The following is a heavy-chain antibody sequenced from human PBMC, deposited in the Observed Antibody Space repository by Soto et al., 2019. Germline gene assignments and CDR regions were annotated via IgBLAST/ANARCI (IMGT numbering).Heavy chain of an antibody. CDR3: ARVDTMVRGVIRLSYYYMDV. CDR1: GFTFSSYS. CDR2: ISSSSYI. V-gene: IGHV3-21*01. J-gene: IGHJ6*03. Sequence: GGSLRLSCAASGFTFSSYSMNWVRQAPGKGLEWVSSISSSSYIYYADSVKGRFTISRDNAKNSLYLQMNSLRAEDTAVYYCARVDTMVRGVIRLSYYYMDVWGKGTTVTVSS. D-gene: IGHD3-10*01.